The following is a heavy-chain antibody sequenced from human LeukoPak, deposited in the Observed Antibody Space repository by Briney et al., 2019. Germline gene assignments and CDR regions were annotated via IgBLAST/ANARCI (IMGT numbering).Heavy chain of an antibody. V-gene: IGHV4-39*01. Sequence: SETLSLTCTVSGGSISSSSYYWGRIRQPPGKGLEWIGSIYYSGSTYYNPSLKSRVTISVDTSKNQFSLKLSSVTAADTAVYYCARLKTKYSSSSRDWGWFDPWGQGTLVTVSS. D-gene: IGHD6-6*01. CDR3: ARLKTKYSSSSRDWGWFDP. CDR1: GGSISSSSYY. J-gene: IGHJ5*02. CDR2: IYYSGST.